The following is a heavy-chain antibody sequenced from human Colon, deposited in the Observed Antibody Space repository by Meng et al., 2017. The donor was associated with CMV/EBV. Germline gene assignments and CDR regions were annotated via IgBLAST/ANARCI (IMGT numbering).Heavy chain of an antibody. CDR1: GYTFTGYY. CDR3: ARWSDFWSGYSNWYFDL. D-gene: IGHD3-3*01. V-gene: IGHV1-2*02. Sequence: ASVKVSCKASGYTFTGYYMHWVRQAPGQGLEWMGWINPNSGGTNYAQKFQGRVTMTRDTSISTAYMELSRLRSDDTAVYYCARWSDFWSGYSNWYFDLGGRGTLVTVSS. CDR2: INPNSGGT. J-gene: IGHJ2*01.